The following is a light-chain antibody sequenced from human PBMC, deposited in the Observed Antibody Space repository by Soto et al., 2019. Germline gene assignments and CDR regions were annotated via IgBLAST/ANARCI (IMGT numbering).Light chain of an antibody. Sequence: QSALTQPASVSGSPGQSITISCTGTSSDVGGYNYVSWYQQHPGKAPKLMIYEVSNRPSGVSNRFSGSQSGNTASLTISGLQAEDEADYYCSSYTSSSPYLVFGGGTKLTVL. V-gene: IGLV2-14*01. J-gene: IGLJ2*01. CDR2: EVS. CDR3: SSYTSSSPYLV. CDR1: SSDVGGYNY.